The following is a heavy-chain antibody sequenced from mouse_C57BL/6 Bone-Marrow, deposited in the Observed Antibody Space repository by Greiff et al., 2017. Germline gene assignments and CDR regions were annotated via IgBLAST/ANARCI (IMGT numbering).Heavy chain of an antibody. Sequence: QVQLQQSGPELVKPGASVKLSCKASGYTFTSYDINWVKQRPGQGLQWIGWIYPRDGSTKYNEKFKGKATLTVDTSSSTAYMELHRLTSEDSAVYFCAHYYGSSGFAYWGQGTLVTVSA. V-gene: IGHV1-85*01. CDR3: AHYYGSSGFAY. J-gene: IGHJ3*01. CDR1: GYTFTSYD. D-gene: IGHD1-1*01. CDR2: IYPRDGST.